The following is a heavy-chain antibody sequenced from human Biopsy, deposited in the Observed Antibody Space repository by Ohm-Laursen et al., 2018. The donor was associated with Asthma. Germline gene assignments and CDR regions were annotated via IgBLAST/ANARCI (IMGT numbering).Heavy chain of an antibody. J-gene: IGHJ4*02. D-gene: IGHD5-18*01. Sequence: SLRLSFAACVNNFGSYAMHWARQARGKGLEWVAEITFEGRTQYYGDSVKGRFTISRDNSKSMLFLQMNYLRPVDTAVNYCAREFVDSVMDYFDYWGQGTLVTVSS. CDR2: ITFEGRTQ. CDR3: AREFVDSVMDYFDY. CDR1: VNNFGSYA. V-gene: IGHV3-30*04.